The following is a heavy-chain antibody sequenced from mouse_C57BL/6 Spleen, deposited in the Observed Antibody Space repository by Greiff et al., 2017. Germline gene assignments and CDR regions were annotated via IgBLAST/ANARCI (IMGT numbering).Heavy chain of an antibody. Sequence: EVQLVESGPGLVKPSQSLSLTCSVTGYSITSGYYWNWIRQFPGNKLEWMGYISYDGSKNYNPSLKNRISITRDPSKNQFFLKLNSVTTEDTATYYCARDRNYYGSSYAWYFDVWGTGTTVTVSS. V-gene: IGHV3-6*01. CDR2: ISYDGSK. CDR3: ARDRNYYGSSYAWYFDV. CDR1: GYSITSGYY. D-gene: IGHD1-1*01. J-gene: IGHJ1*03.